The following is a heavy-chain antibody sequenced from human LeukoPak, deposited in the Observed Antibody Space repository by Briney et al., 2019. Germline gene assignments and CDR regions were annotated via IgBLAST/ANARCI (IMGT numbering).Heavy chain of an antibody. CDR1: GESFSGYY. J-gene: IGHJ4*02. CDR3: ARGYCSSTSCHYYFDY. CDR2: INHSGST. V-gene: IGHV4-34*01. D-gene: IGHD2-2*01. Sequence: SETLSLTCAVYGESFSGYYWSWIRQPPGKGLEWIGEINHSGSTNYNPSLKSRVTISVDTSKNQFSLKLSSVTAADTAVYYRARGYCSSTSCHYYFDYWGQGTLVTVSS.